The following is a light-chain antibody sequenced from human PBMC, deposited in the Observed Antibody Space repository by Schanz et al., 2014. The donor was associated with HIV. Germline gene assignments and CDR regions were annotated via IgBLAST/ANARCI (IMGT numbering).Light chain of an antibody. J-gene: IGKJ1*01. V-gene: IGKV3-15*01. CDR2: GAS. CDR1: QSVRTN. CDR3: QQYDIPPWT. Sequence: EIVMTQSPVTLSVSPGERATLSCRASQSVRTNLAWYQQKRGQAPRLLIYGASTRATGIPARFSGSGSGTEFTLTISRLEPEDFAVYFCQQYDIPPWTFGQGTKVEVK.